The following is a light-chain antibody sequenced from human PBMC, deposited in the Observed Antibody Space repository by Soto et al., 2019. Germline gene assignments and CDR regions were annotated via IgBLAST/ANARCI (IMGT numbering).Light chain of an antibody. Sequence: DIVLTQSPGTLSLSPGERVTLSCRASQSVSSTYLAWYQQKPGQAPRVLIFGASSRATGIPDRFSGSGSGTDSTLTISKLEPEDCAVYYCQQYDSSSYTFGQGTKVDIK. V-gene: IGKV3-20*01. CDR3: QQYDSSSYT. J-gene: IGKJ2*01. CDR1: QSVSSTY. CDR2: GAS.